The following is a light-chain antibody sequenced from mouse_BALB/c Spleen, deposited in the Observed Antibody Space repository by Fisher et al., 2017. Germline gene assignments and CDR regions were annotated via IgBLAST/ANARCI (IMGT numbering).Light chain of an antibody. CDR1: SSISY. Sequence: IVLTQSPAIMSASPGEKVTMTCSASSSISYMHWFQQKPGTSPKLWIYSTSNLASGVPARFSGSGSGTSYSLTISRMEAEDAATYYCHQYHRSPWTFGGGTKLEIK. CDR2: STS. J-gene: IGKJ1*01. CDR3: HQYHRSPWT. V-gene: IGKV4-57*01.